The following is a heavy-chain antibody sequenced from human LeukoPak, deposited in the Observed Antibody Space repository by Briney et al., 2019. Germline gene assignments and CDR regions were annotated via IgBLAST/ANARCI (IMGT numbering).Heavy chain of an antibody. CDR3: ARAYYHGRSGNYPNDGFDM. V-gene: IGHV4-38-2*02. CDR1: GFSISDGYY. CDR2: IYHSGRS. Sequence: PSETLSLTCTVSGFSISDGYYWGWIRQPPEKGLEWIGSIYHSGRSYSNPSLKNRVTISVDTTKNHFSLKLSSVTAADTAVYFCARAYYHGRSGNYPNDGFDMWGQGTMVSVSS. J-gene: IGHJ3*02. D-gene: IGHD3-3*02.